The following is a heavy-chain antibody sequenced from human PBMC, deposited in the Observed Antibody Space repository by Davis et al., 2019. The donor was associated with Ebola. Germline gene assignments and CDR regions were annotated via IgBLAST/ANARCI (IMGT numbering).Heavy chain of an antibody. J-gene: IGHJ4*01. CDR3: ARAWGYGGFAHYFDY. V-gene: IGHV3-53*01. CDR2: IYDQST. CDR1: GFTVSSNH. D-gene: IGHD5-12*01. Sequence: GSLRLSCAASGFTVSSNHMSWVRQAPGKGLEWVSVIYDQSTAYADSVRGRFTLSRDNSKSTVYLQMTSLRVEDAALYYCARAWGYGGFAHYFDYWGHGRLVSVSS.